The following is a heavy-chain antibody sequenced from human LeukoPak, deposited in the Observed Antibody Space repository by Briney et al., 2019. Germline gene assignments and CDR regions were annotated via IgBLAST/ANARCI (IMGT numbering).Heavy chain of an antibody. V-gene: IGHV1-18*01. D-gene: IGHD3-22*01. Sequence: ASVKVSCKACGYTFTSYGISWVRQAPGQGLEWMGWISAYNGNTNYAQKLQGRVTMTTDTSTSTAYMELRSLRSDDTAVYYCARDVSYYDSSGYYPYFDYWGQGTLVTVSS. CDR2: ISAYNGNT. J-gene: IGHJ4*02. CDR3: ARDVSYYDSSGYYPYFDY. CDR1: GYTFTSYG.